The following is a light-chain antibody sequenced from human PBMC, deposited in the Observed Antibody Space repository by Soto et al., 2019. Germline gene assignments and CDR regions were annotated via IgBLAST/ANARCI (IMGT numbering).Light chain of an antibody. CDR1: QSVLYSSNNKNY. J-gene: IGKJ2*01. Sequence: DIVMTQSPDSLAVSLGERATINCKSSQSVLYSSNNKNYLAWYQQKPGQPPKLLIYWASTRESGVPDRFSGSGSGTDFILTISSLQAEDVAIYYCQQYSGTPYTFGQGTKLEIK. V-gene: IGKV4-1*01. CDR3: QQYSGTPYT. CDR2: WAS.